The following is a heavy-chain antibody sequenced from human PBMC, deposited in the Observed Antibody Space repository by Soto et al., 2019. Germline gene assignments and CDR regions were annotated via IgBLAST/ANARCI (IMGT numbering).Heavy chain of an antibody. Sequence: GGSLRLSCAASGFTFSSYAMHWVRQAPGKGLEWVAVISYDGSNKYYADSVKGRFTISRDNSKNTLYLQMNSLRAEDTAVYYCARDGSGSYYPYYYGMDVWGQGTTVTVSS. CDR3: ARDGSGSYYPYYYGMDV. V-gene: IGHV3-30-3*01. J-gene: IGHJ6*02. D-gene: IGHD3-10*01. CDR2: ISYDGSNK. CDR1: GFTFSSYA.